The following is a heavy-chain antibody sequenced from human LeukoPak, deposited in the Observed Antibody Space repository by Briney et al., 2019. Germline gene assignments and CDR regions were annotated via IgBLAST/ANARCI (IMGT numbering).Heavy chain of an antibody. Sequence: SQTLSLTCTVSGGSISSGGYYWSWIRQPPGKGLEWIGYIYHSGSTYYNPSLKSRVTISVDTSKNQFSLKLSSVTAADTAVYYCARVRLWFGAPYWYFDLWGRGTLVTVSS. CDR1: GGSISSGGYY. V-gene: IGHV4-30-2*01. J-gene: IGHJ2*01. CDR3: ARVRLWFGAPYWYFDL. D-gene: IGHD3-10*01. CDR2: IYHSGST.